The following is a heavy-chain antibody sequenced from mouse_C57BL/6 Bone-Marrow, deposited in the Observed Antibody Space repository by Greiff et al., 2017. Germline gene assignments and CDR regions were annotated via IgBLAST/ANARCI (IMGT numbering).Heavy chain of an antibody. Sequence: VQLQQSGAELVRPGASVKLSCTASGFNIKDDYMHWVKQRPERGLEWIGWIDPENGDTEYASKFQGKATITADTSSNTAYLQLSSLTSEDTAVYYCTPYDYEGPWFAYWGQGTLVTVSA. V-gene: IGHV14-4*01. CDR2: IDPENGDT. J-gene: IGHJ3*01. CDR1: GFNIKDDY. D-gene: IGHD2-4*01. CDR3: TPYDYEGPWFAY.